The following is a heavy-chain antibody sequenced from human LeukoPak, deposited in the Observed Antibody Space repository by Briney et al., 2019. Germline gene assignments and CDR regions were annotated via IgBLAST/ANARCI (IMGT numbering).Heavy chain of an antibody. Sequence: PGGSLRLSCAASGFTFSSYAMSWVRQAPGKGLEWVSAISGSGSSTYYADSVKGRFTISRDNSKNTLYLQMNSLRAEDTAVYYCAKHSRIAVACTLHNYYYIDVWGKGTTVTVSS. CDR2: ISGSGSST. D-gene: IGHD6-19*01. J-gene: IGHJ6*03. CDR3: AKHSRIAVACTLHNYYYIDV. V-gene: IGHV3-23*01. CDR1: GFTFSSYA.